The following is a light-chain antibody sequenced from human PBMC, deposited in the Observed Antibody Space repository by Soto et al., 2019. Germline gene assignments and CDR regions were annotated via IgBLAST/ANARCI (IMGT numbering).Light chain of an antibody. J-gene: IGLJ3*02. CDR1: RSNIAANT. CDR3: EAWDDNLNGPV. CDR2: SNN. V-gene: IGLV1-44*01. Sequence: QSVLTQPPSASGAPGQRVTISCSGSRSNIAANTVNWYQQFPGTAPKLLIYSNNQRPSGVPDRFSGSKSGTSASLAISGLQDVDASDYYCEAWDDNLNGPVFGGGTKLTVL.